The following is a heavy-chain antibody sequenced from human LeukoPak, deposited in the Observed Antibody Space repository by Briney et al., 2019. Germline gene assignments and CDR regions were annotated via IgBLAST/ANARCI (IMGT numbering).Heavy chain of an antibody. CDR3: ARDGRTYYDSERLSN. CDR1: GTSISSYY. Sequence: PSETLSLTCTVSGTSISSYYWSWIRQPAGKGLEWIGRIYNSGSTNYNPSLKSRVTMSVDTSKNQFPLKLRSVTAADTAVYYCARDGRTYYDSERLSNWGQGTLVTVSS. D-gene: IGHD3-22*01. V-gene: IGHV4-4*07. CDR2: IYNSGST. J-gene: IGHJ4*02.